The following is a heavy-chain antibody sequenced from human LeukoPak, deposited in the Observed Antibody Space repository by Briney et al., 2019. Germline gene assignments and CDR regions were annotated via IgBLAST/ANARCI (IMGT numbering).Heavy chain of an antibody. CDR2: IDPSDSYT. Sequence: PGESLKISCKGSGYSFTSYWIGWVRQMPGKGLEYMGTIDPSDSYTNYSPSFQGHVTISADKSISTAYLQWSSLKASDTAMYYCASHPELTDPFDFWGQGTLVTVSS. D-gene: IGHD1-14*01. J-gene: IGHJ4*02. V-gene: IGHV5-10-1*01. CDR1: GYSFTSYW. CDR3: ASHPELTDPFDF.